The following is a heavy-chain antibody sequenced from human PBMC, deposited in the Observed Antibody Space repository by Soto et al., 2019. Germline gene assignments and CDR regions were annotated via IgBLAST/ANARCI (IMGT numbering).Heavy chain of an antibody. CDR1: GVTVSSTY. Sequence: GGSLRLSCAASGVTVSSTYMSWVRQAPGKGLESVSVIYSGGSTYYADSVKGRFTISRDNSKNTLYLQMNSLRAEDTAVYYCAKVREDDSSGYYYGVRRGFDIWGQGTMVTVSS. CDR3: AKVREDDSSGYYYGVRRGFDI. D-gene: IGHD3-22*01. V-gene: IGHV3-53*05. J-gene: IGHJ3*02. CDR2: IYSGGST.